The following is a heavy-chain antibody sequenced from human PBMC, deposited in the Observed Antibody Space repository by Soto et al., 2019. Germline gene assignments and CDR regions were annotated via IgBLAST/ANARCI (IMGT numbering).Heavy chain of an antibody. J-gene: IGHJ4*02. D-gene: IGHD1-26*01. Sequence: QVQLQQWGAGLLKPSDTLSLTCAVYGGSFSGYYWSWIRQPPGKGLEWIGEINHSGSTNYNPSLKGRVTISLDTSKNQFPLKLTSVTAADTAVYYCARGRIAWGHYFDYWGQGTLVTVSS. V-gene: IGHV4-34*01. CDR2: INHSGST. CDR3: ARGRIAWGHYFDY. CDR1: GGSFSGYY.